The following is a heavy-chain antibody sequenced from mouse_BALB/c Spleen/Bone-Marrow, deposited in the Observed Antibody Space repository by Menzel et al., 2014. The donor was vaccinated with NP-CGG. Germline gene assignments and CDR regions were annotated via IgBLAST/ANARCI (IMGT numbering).Heavy chain of an antibody. J-gene: IGHJ3*01. CDR3: AMYYYGSSLFAY. D-gene: IGHD1-1*01. CDR1: GFNIKDTY. CDR2: IDPASGNT. Sequence: EVQLQQSGAELVKPGASVKLSCTASGFNIKDTYMHWVKQRPEQGLEWIGRIDPASGNTKYDPKFQGKATITADTSSNTAYLQLSSLTSEDTAVYYCAMYYYGSSLFAYWGQGTLVTVSA. V-gene: IGHV14-3*02.